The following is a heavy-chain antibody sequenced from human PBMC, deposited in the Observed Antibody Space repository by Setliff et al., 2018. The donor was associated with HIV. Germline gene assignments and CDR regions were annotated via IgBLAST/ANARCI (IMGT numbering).Heavy chain of an antibody. Sequence: SETLSLTCAVYGGSISSGSFYWSWIRQPAGKGLEWIGHIYTSGSTDYNPSLKSRVSISVDTSKNQFSLKLSSVTAADTAVYYCARASTMIVVVIKGFDIWGQGTMVTVSS. V-gene: IGHV4-61*09. CDR3: ARASTMIVVVIKGFDI. J-gene: IGHJ3*02. CDR1: GGSISSGSFY. CDR2: IYTSGST. D-gene: IGHD3-22*01.